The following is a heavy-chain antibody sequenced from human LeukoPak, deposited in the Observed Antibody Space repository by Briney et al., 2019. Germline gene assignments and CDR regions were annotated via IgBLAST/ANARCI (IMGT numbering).Heavy chain of an antibody. J-gene: IGHJ4*02. CDR3: ARGYYFGSGSDYTHYFDY. Sequence: GASVKVSCKASGYAFTRYGISWVRQAPGQGLEWMGWISGYNGNTNYAQKFQGRVTVTTDTSTSTAYMELRSLRSDDTAVYFCARGYYFGSGSDYTHYFDYWGQGTLVTVSS. CDR2: ISGYNGNT. V-gene: IGHV1-18*01. CDR1: GYAFTRYG. D-gene: IGHD3-10*01.